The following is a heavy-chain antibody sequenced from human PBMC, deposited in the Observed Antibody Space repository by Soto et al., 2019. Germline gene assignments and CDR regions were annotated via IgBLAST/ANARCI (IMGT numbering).Heavy chain of an antibody. D-gene: IGHD6-19*01. CDR1: GFTFSSYG. Sequence: QVQLVESGGGVVQPGRSLRLSCAASGFTFSSYGMHWVRQAPGKGLEWVAVIWYDGSNKYYADSVKGRFTISRDNSKNTLYLQMNSLRAEDTAVYYWARDRWLPFDYWGQGTLVTVSS. CDR3: ARDRWLPFDY. V-gene: IGHV3-33*01. CDR2: IWYDGSNK. J-gene: IGHJ4*02.